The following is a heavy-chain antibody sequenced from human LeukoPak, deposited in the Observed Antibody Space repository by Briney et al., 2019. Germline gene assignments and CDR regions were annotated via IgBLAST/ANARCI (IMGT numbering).Heavy chain of an antibody. Sequence: ASVKVSCKASGYTFTGYYMHWVRQAPGQGLEWMGWINPNSGGTNYAQKFQGRVTMTRDTSTSTAYMELSRLRSDDTAVYYCARGSILLWFGELLGGSNWFDPWGQGTLVTVSS. D-gene: IGHD3-10*01. V-gene: IGHV1-2*02. J-gene: IGHJ5*02. CDR3: ARGSILLWFGELLGGSNWFDP. CDR1: GYTFTGYY. CDR2: INPNSGGT.